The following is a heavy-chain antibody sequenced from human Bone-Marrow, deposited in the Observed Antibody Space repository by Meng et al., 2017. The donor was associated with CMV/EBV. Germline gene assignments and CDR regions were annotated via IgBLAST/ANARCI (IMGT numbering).Heavy chain of an antibody. CDR1: GGSISSYY. CDR2: INHSGST. V-gene: IGHV4-34*01. CDR3: ARGRRFGGNGAFDI. D-gene: IGHD4-23*01. J-gene: IGHJ3*02. Sequence: LETLSLTCTVSGGSISSYYWSWIRQPPGKGLEWIGEINHSGSTNYNPSLKSRVTISVDTSKNQFSLKLSSVTAADTAVYYCARGRRFGGNGAFDIWGQGTMVTVSS.